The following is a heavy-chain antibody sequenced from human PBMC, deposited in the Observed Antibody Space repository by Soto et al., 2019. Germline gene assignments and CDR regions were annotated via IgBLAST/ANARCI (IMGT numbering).Heavy chain of an antibody. CDR2: IYSGGTT. Sequence: EVQLVESGGGLVQPGGSLRLSCAASGFTVSSNYMSWIRQAPGKGLEWVSIIYSGGTTYYADSVKGRFTISRDNSKNTLYLQMNSLRAEDTAVYYCTNSGWSFDYWGQGTLVTVSS. CDR3: TNSGWSFDY. D-gene: IGHD6-19*01. CDR1: GFTVSSNY. J-gene: IGHJ4*02. V-gene: IGHV3-66*01.